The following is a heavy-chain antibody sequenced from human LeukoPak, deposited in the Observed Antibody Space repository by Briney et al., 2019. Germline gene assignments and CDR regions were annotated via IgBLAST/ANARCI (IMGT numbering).Heavy chain of an antibody. CDR3: ARNGIGTSYDAFGV. CDR2: TYFRSKWYN. CDR1: GDSVSSNSAA. J-gene: IGHJ3*01. Sequence: SQTLSLTCAISGDSVSSNSAAWNWIRQSPSRGLGCQGRTYFRSKWYNDYAVSVKSRIIINADTSKNHFSLQLNSVTPEDRAVYFCARNGIGTSYDAFGVWGQGTMVTVSS. D-gene: IGHD1-26*01. V-gene: IGHV6-1*01.